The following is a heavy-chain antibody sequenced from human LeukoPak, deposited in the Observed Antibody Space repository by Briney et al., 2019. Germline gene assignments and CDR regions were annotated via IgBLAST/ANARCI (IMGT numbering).Heavy chain of an antibody. CDR2: LYYSGTT. CDR3: ARAQAPMDYXNIDV. Sequence: KPSETLSLTCTVSGGSISGYYWTWIRQPPGKGLEWIGYLYYSGTTNYNPSLKSRVTISKDTSKNQFSLKMSSVTAADTAVYYCARAQAPMDYXNIDVWGQGTTVIVSS. J-gene: IGHJ6*02. CDR1: GGSISGYY. D-gene: IGHD3/OR15-3a*01. V-gene: IGHV4-59*01.